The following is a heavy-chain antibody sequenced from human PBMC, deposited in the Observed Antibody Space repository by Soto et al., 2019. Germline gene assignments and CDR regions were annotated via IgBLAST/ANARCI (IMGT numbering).Heavy chain of an antibody. Sequence: PSETLSLTCAVYGGSFSGYYWSWIRQPPGKGLEWIGEINHSGSTNYNPSLKSRVTISVDTSKNQFSLKLSSVTAADTAVYYCARGRRARGGVDYWGQGTLVTVS. CDR2: INHSGST. CDR3: ARGRRARGGVDY. D-gene: IGHD3-16*01. V-gene: IGHV4-34*01. J-gene: IGHJ4*02. CDR1: GGSFSGYY.